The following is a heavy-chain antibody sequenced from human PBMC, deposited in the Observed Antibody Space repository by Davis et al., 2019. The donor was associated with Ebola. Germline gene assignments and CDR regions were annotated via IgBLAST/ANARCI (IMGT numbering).Heavy chain of an antibody. D-gene: IGHD3-22*01. CDR3: AREGGRYYDCSGYVFDI. Sequence: ASVKVSCKASGYRFTSYYMHWLRQAPGQGLEWMGIINPITGGTSYAQNFQVRVNMTRDTSTSTVYMELSSLRSEDTAVYYCAREGGRYYDCSGYVFDIWGQGTMVKVSS. CDR2: INPITGGT. J-gene: IGHJ3*02. V-gene: IGHV1-46*01. CDR1: GYRFTSYY.